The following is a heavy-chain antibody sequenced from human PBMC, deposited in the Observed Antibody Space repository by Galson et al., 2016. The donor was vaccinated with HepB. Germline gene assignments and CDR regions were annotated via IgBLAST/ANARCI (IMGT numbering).Heavy chain of an antibody. Sequence: SGYSFTNYAIHWVRQAPGQRLEWMGQINTDNGKTKSPQNFQDRVTITRDTSATTAYMELSTLRSEDTAVYYCARAPADKTDWPDYFDYWGQGTLVTVSS. CDR3: ARAPADKTDWPDYFDY. CDR2: INTDNGKT. CDR1: GYSFTNYA. V-gene: IGHV1-3*04. J-gene: IGHJ4*02. D-gene: IGHD3-9*01.